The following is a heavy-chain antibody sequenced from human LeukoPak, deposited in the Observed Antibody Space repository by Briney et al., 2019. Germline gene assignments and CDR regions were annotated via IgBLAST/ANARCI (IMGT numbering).Heavy chain of an antibody. Sequence: GGSLRLSCAASGFTFSSYAMSWVRQAPGKGLKWVSTINDNGDGTYYADSVKGRFTISRDNSKNTLYLQMNSLRAEDTAVYYCAKGPAPVVPAASYFDYWGQGTLVTVSS. CDR1: GFTFSSYA. CDR3: AKGPAPVVPAASYFDY. D-gene: IGHD2-2*01. J-gene: IGHJ4*02. V-gene: IGHV3-23*01. CDR2: INDNGDGT.